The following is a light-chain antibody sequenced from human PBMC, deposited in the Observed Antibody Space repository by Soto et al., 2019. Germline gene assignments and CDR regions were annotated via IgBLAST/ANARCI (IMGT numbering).Light chain of an antibody. Sequence: QSALTQPASVSGSPGQSITISCTGTTSDVGSYDLVSWYQQHPGKAPKIMIYEVSKRPSGDSNRFSGSKSGNTASLTISGLQAEDEADCYCCSYAGGRSPYVFVTGTKVTVL. CDR2: EVS. CDR1: TSDVGSYDL. CDR3: CSYAGGRSPYV. V-gene: IGLV2-23*02. J-gene: IGLJ1*01.